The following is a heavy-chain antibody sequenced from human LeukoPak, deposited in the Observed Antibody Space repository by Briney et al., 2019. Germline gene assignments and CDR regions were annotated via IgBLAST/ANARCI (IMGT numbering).Heavy chain of an antibody. Sequence: GGSLRLSCAASGFTFSSYAMSWVRQAPGKGLEWVSAISGSGGSTYCADSVKGRFTISRENSKKTLYLQMNSLRAEDTAVYYCAKEPWDPLWFGELHPVAFDIWGQGTMVTVSS. D-gene: IGHD3-10*01. J-gene: IGHJ3*02. CDR1: GFTFSSYA. CDR2: ISGSGGST. CDR3: AKEPWDPLWFGELHPVAFDI. V-gene: IGHV3-23*01.